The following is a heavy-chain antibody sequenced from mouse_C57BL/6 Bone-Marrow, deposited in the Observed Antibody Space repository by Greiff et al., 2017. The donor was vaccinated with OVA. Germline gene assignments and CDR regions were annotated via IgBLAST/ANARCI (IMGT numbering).Heavy chain of an antibody. Sequence: EVQLVESGGDLVKPGGSLKLSCAASGFTFSSYGMSWVRQTPDKRLEWVATISSGGSYTYYPDSVKGRFTISRDNAKNTLYLQMSSLKSEDTAMYYCARHLFYYYGSRGDYAMDYWGQGTSVTVSS. CDR2: ISSGGSYT. V-gene: IGHV5-6*01. CDR3: ARHLFYYYGSRGDYAMDY. CDR1: GFTFSSYG. J-gene: IGHJ4*01. D-gene: IGHD1-1*01.